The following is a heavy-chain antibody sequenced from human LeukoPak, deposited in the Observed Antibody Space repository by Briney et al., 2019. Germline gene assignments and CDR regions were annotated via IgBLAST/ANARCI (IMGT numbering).Heavy chain of an antibody. CDR1: GFTFSSYG. J-gene: IGHJ4*02. Sequence: GRSLRLSCAASGFTFSSYGMHWVCQAPGKGLEWVAVIWYDGSNKYYADSVKGRFTISRDNSKNTLYLQMNSLRAEDTAVYYCARDLYYYDSSGYEPFDYWGQGTLVTVSS. V-gene: IGHV3-33*01. CDR3: ARDLYYYDSSGYEPFDY. D-gene: IGHD3-22*01. CDR2: IWYDGSNK.